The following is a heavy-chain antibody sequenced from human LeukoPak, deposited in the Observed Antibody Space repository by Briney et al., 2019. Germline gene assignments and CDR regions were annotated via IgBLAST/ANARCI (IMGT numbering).Heavy chain of an antibody. CDR1: GFTFSSYS. D-gene: IGHD3-10*01. J-gene: IGHJ4*02. CDR3: ASWPGGLEAVDVPPPLDY. Sequence: GGSLRLSCAASGFTFSSYSMNWVRQAPGKGLEWVSSIVSSPSTYIYYADSVKGRFTISRDNAKNTLYLQMNSLRAEDTAVYYCASWPGGLEAVDVPPPLDYWGQGTLVTVSS. CDR2: IVSSPSTYI. V-gene: IGHV3-21*01.